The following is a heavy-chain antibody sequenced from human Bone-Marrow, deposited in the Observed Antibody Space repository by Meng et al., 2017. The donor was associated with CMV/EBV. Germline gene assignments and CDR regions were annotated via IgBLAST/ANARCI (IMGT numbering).Heavy chain of an antibody. Sequence: GESLKISCAASGFTFNSHSMNWVRQAPGRGLEWVSSISMSSDYKYYADSAKGRFTISRDNAKNSLYLQISSLRAEDTAVYYCVRDLYPKLYYFDYWGQGILVTVSS. J-gene: IGHJ4*02. CDR3: VRDLYPKLYYFDY. D-gene: IGHD5-18*01. CDR1: GFTFNSHS. V-gene: IGHV3-21*01. CDR2: ISMSSDYK.